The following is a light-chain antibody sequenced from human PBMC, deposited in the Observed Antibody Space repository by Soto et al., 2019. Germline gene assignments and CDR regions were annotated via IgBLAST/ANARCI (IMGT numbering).Light chain of an antibody. Sequence: EIVLTQSPATLSLSPGERATISCRASQSVSSYLAWYQQKPGQAPRLLIYDASNRATGIPARFSGSGSGTDFTLPISSLEPEDFAVYYCQQRSNWPWTFGQGTKV. CDR1: QSVSSY. V-gene: IGKV3-11*01. CDR3: QQRSNWPWT. J-gene: IGKJ1*01. CDR2: DAS.